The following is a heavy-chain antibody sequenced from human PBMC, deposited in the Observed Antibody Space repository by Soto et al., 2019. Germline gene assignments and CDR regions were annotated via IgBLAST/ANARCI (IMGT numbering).Heavy chain of an antibody. Sequence: QVQLVQSGAEVKKPGASVKISCKASGYTFTSYDINWVRQATGQGLEGMGWMNPNSGNTGYAQKFQGRVTMPRNTSISTAYIELSSLSSEATAVYYCARELAGSCPDWGQGTLVTVSS. D-gene: IGHD2-15*01. V-gene: IGHV1-8*01. CDR3: ARELAGSCPD. J-gene: IGHJ4*02. CDR2: MNPNSGNT. CDR1: GYTFTSYD.